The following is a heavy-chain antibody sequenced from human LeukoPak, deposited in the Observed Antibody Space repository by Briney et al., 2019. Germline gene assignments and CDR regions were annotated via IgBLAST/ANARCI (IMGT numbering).Heavy chain of an antibody. CDR1: GFTFSSYS. CDR2: ISSSGSTI. D-gene: IGHD3-22*01. Sequence: GGSLRLACAASGFTFSSYSMNWVRQAPGKGLEWVSYISSSGSTIYYADSVKGRFTICRDNAKNSLYLQMNSLRAEDTAVYYCARAGDDSSGYLDYWGQGTLVTVSS. CDR3: ARAGDDSSGYLDY. J-gene: IGHJ4*02. V-gene: IGHV3-48*04.